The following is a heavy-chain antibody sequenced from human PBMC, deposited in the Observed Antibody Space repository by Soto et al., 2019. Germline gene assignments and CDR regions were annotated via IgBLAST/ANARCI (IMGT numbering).Heavy chain of an antibody. CDR1: GYTFTSSG. CDR3: ARETPSDSAFDY. J-gene: IGHJ4*02. CDR2: INTQSGAT. Sequence: GASVKVSCKASGYTFTSSGISWVRQAPGQGLAWMGWINTQSGATKSAPKFQASVTMTRDTSISTAYMEMSSLTFDDSAVYYCARETPSDSAFDYGGQGNLVTGSS. V-gene: IGHV1-2*02.